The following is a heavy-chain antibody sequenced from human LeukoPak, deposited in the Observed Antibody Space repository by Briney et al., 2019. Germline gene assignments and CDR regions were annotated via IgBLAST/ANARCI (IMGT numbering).Heavy chain of an antibody. D-gene: IGHD1-14*01. CDR3: VRGPGAGISPPL. Sequence: GGSLRLSCAVSGFMFGDFSMNWVRQAPGKGPEWVSFISSSSTYIFYADSVKGRFTISRDNAKNSLFLQMSSLRVEDTAVYHCVRGPGAGISPPLWGQGTSVTVSS. CDR1: GFMFGDFS. CDR2: ISSSSTYI. J-gene: IGHJ3*01. V-gene: IGHV3-21*01.